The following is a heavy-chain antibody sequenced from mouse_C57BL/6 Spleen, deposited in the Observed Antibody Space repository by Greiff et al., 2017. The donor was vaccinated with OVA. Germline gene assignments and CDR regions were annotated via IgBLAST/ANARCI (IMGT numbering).Heavy chain of an antibody. Sequence: VQLQQPGTELVKPGASVKLSCKASGYTFTSYWMHWVKQRPGQGLEWIGNINPSNGGTNYNEKFKSKATLTVDKSSSTAYMQLSSLTSEDSAVYYCARGAGELGRWFAYWGQGTLVTVSA. V-gene: IGHV1-53*01. CDR2: INPSNGGT. D-gene: IGHD4-1*01. J-gene: IGHJ3*01. CDR1: GYTFTSYW. CDR3: ARGAGELGRWFAY.